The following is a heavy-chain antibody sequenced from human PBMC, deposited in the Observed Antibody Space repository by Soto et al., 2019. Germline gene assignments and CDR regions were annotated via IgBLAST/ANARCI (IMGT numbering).Heavy chain of an antibody. J-gene: IGHJ4*02. CDR1: GFTFSSYA. V-gene: IGHV3-23*01. CDR2: ISGSGGST. D-gene: IGHD3-16*02. Sequence: GGSLRLSCAASGFTFSSYAMSWVRQAPGKGLEWVSAISGSGGSTYYADSVKGRFTISRDNSKNTLYLQMNSLRAEDTAVYYCAKDPGDYIWGSYRPTIYYFDYWGQGTLVTVSS. CDR3: AKDPGDYIWGSYRPTIYYFDY.